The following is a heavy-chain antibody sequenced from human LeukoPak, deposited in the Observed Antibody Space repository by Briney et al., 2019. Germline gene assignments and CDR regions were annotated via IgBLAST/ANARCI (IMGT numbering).Heavy chain of an antibody. CDR2: ISGSGGST. CDR3: ATDRSSGRGECDY. J-gene: IGHJ4*02. CDR1: GFTCSSYA. V-gene: IGHV3-23*01. Sequence: GVSLRFSGLASGFTCSSYAMSRVPQAPGKGLVGGTNISGSGGSTDYADSVKGRFTISRDNSKNTLYLQMNSLRAEDTAVYYCATDRSSGRGECDYWGEGTLVTVSS. D-gene: IGHD3-16*01.